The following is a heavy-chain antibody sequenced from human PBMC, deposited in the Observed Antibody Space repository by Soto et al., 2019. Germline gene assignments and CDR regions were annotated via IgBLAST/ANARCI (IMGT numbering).Heavy chain of an antibody. V-gene: IGHV2-26*01. J-gene: IGHJ4*02. D-gene: IGHD2-15*01. CDR3: ARIYWGGGTATFDC. CDR1: GLSLTNARMG. CDR2: IFSKDEK. Sequence: QVTLKESGPVLVKPTETLTLTCTVSGLSLTNARMGVSWIRQPPGKALEWLAHIFSKDEKSYTTSLQSRLTISKDTCKSQVVLTVTNMCPVDTARYYCARIYWGGGTATFDCWGQGTLVTVSS.